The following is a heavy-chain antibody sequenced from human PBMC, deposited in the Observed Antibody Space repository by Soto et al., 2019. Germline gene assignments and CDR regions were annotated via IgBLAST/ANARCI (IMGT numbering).Heavy chain of an antibody. CDR3: ARLSSGWYDLGKTIYKYYYYYGMDV. CDR2: IYPGDSDT. J-gene: IGHJ6*02. D-gene: IGHD6-19*01. Sequence: GESLKISCKGSGYSFTSYWIGWVRQMPGKGLEWMGIIYPGDSDTRYSPSFQGQVTISADKSISTAYLQWSSLKASDTAMYYCARLSSGWYDLGKTIYKYYYYYGMDVWGQGTTVTVSS. CDR1: GYSFTSYW. V-gene: IGHV5-51*01.